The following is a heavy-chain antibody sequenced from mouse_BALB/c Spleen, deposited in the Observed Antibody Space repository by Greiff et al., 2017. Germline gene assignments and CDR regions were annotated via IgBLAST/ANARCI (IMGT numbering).Heavy chain of an antibody. CDR2: INPSTGYT. V-gene: IGHV1-7*01. J-gene: IGHJ3*01. CDR3: ARGTWFAY. Sequence: QVQLQQSGAELAKPGASVKMSCKASGYTFTSYWMHWVKQRPGQGLEWIGYINPSTGYTEYNQKFKDKDTLTADKSSSTAYMQLSSLTSEDSAVYYCARGTWFAYWGQGTLVTVSA. CDR1: GYTFTSYW.